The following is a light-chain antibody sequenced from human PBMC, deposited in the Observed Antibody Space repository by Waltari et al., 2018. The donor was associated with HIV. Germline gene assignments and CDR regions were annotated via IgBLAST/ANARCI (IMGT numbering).Light chain of an antibody. CDR1: SGPVGGYNY. J-gene: IGLJ2*01. Sequence: QSALTQPHSLSGSPRQSVTISCTGASGPVGGYNYVSGYQQHPGKTPKLIIFDVNKRPSGGPYRFSGSKAGDTASLTISGLQPDDEADYYCHLYAGSYSLFGGGTKVTVL. CDR3: HLYAGSYSL. V-gene: IGLV2-11*01. CDR2: DVN.